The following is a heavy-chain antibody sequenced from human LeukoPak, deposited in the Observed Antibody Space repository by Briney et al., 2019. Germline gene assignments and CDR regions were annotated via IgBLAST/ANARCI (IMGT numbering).Heavy chain of an antibody. J-gene: IGHJ4*02. V-gene: IGHV1-18*01. Sequence: WASVKVSCKASGYTFTSYGIRWVRQAPGQGLEWMGWISAYNGSTNYAQKLQGRVTMTTDTSTSTAYMELSRLRSDDTAVYYCARFYGDYGFDYWGQGTLVTVSS. D-gene: IGHD4-17*01. CDR3: ARFYGDYGFDY. CDR1: GYTFTSYG. CDR2: ISAYNGST.